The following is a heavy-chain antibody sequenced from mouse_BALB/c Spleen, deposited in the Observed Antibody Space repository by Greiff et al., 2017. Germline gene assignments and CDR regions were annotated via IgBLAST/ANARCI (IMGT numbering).Heavy chain of an antibody. CDR1: GFTFSNYW. CDR2: IRLKSNNYAT. J-gene: IGHJ2*01. V-gene: IGHV6-6*02. D-gene: IGHD1-1*01. CDR3: TRRLAKNFDY. Sequence: EVQLVESGGGLVQPGGSMKLSCVASGFTFSNYWMNWVRQSPEKGLEWVAEIRLKSNNYATHYAVSVKGRFTISRNDSKSSVYLQMNNLRAEDTGIYYCTRRLAKNFDYWGQGTTLTVSS.